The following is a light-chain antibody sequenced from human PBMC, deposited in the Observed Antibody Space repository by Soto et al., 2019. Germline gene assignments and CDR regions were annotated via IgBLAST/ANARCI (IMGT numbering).Light chain of an antibody. CDR2: GND. CDR3: ASWDDNLNGDV. V-gene: IGLV1-44*01. Sequence: QSVLTQPPSVSGTPGQRVTVSCGGATSNLGSRAVNWYQQFPGTAPKLLIYGNDQRPSGVPDRFSGSKGGTAASLAINGLQSDDEADYFCASWDDNLNGDVFGTGTKLTVL. CDR1: TSNLGSRA. J-gene: IGLJ1*01.